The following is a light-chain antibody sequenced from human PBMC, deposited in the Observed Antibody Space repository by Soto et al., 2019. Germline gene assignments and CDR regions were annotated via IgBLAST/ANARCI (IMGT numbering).Light chain of an antibody. CDR2: SNN. CDR1: SSNIGSNT. V-gene: IGLV1-44*01. Sequence: QSVLTQPPSASGTPGQRVTISCSGSSSNIGSNTVNWYQQLPGTAPKLLIYSNNQRPSRIPDRFSGSKSGTSASLAISGLQSEDEADYYCQAWDSSTGVFGTGTKVTVL. J-gene: IGLJ1*01. CDR3: QAWDSSTGV.